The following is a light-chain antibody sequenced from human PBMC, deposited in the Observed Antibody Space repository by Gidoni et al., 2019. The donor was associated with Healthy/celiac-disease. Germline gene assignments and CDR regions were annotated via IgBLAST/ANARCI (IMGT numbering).Light chain of an antibody. J-gene: IGKJ4*01. V-gene: IGKV3-15*01. CDR2: GAS. CDR1: QSVSSN. Sequence: EIVMTQSPATLSVSPGASATLFCRASQSVSSNLAWYQQKPGQAPRRLIYGASTRATGRPARFSGSGSGTEFTLTITSLQSEDFAVYYCQQYNNWPLTFGGGTKVEIK. CDR3: QQYNNWPLT.